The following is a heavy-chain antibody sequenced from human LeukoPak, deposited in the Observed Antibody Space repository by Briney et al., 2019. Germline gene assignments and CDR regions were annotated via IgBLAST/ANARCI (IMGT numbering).Heavy chain of an antibody. Sequence: GGSLRLSCAASGFPFTVYPTHWVRQAPGKGLEWVSVSSSDETYKFYADSVRGRFTISRDNSKNRLYLQMNSLRAEDTAIYYCARDRGSGSWYYFDYWGQGTLVTVSS. CDR1: GFPFTVYP. CDR3: ARDRGSGSWYYFDY. V-gene: IGHV3-30-3*01. D-gene: IGHD6-13*01. J-gene: IGHJ4*02. CDR2: SSSDETYK.